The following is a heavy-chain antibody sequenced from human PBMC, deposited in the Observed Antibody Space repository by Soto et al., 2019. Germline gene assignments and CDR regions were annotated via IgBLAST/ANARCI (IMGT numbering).Heavy chain of an antibody. CDR3: ARDKSIAARHWFDP. V-gene: IGHV1-46*01. CDR2: INPSGGST. CDR1: GYTFTSYY. Sequence: ASVKVSCKASGYTFTSYYMHWVRQAPGQGLELMGIINPSGGSTSYAQKFQGRVTMTRXXXXXXVXMXLXXXRSEDTAVYYCARDKSIAARHWFDPWGQGTLVTVSS. D-gene: IGHD6-6*01. J-gene: IGHJ5*02.